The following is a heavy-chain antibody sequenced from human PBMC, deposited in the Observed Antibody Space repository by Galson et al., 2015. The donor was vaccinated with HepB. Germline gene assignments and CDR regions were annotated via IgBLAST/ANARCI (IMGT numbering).Heavy chain of an antibody. CDR3: WRGSYYDQFDFDY. CDR2: IKSKTDGGTT. J-gene: IGHJ4*02. V-gene: IGHV3-15*01. D-gene: IGHD1-26*01. CDR1: GFTFSNAW. Sequence: SLRLSCAASGFTFSNAWMSWVRQAPGKGLEWVGRIKSKTDGGTTDYAAPVKGRFTISRDDSKNTLYLQMNSLKTEDTAVYYCWRGSYYDQFDFDYWGQGTLVTVSS.